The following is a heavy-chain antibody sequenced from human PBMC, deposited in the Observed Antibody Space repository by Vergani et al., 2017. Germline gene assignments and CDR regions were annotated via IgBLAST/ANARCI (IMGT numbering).Heavy chain of an antibody. V-gene: IGHV1-18*01. CDR1: GYTFTSYG. CDR3: ARDAGYCTNGVCFPFDY. CDR2: ISAYNGNT. D-gene: IGHD2-8*01. J-gene: IGHJ4*02. Sequence: QVQLVQSGAEVKKPGASVKVSCKASGYTFTSYGISWVRQAPGQGLEWMGWISAYNGNTNYAQKLQGRVTMTTDTSTSTAYMELRCLRSDDTAVYYCARDAGYCTNGVCFPFDYWGQGTLVTVSS.